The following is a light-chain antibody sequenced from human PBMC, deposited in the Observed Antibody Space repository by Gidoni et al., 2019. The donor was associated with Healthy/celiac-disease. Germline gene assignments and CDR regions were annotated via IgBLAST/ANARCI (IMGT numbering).Light chain of an antibody. CDR3: QQRSNWPMCS. CDR1: QSVSSY. Sequence: EIVLTQSPATLSLSPGERATLSCRARQSVSSYLAWYQQKPGQAPRLLIYDASNRATVIPARFSGSGSGTDFTLTISSLEPEDFAVYYCQQRSNWPMCSFGQGTKLEIK. J-gene: IGKJ2*04. V-gene: IGKV3-11*01. CDR2: DAS.